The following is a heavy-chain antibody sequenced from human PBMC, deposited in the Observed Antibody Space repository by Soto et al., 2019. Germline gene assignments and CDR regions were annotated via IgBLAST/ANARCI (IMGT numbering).Heavy chain of an antibody. D-gene: IGHD4-17*01. V-gene: IGHV2-5*01. CDR1: GFSLSTYHMG. Sequence: QITLKESGPTLVRPAQTLTLTCDFSGFSLSTYHMGVTWIRQPPGKALEWLALIYWHDDKRYSPSLKDRLAISKDTSSNQVVLTITNMDPGDTATYFCAHAGDYDLLTFDHWGPGTLVTVSS. CDR3: AHAGDYDLLTFDH. CDR2: IYWHDDK. J-gene: IGHJ4*02.